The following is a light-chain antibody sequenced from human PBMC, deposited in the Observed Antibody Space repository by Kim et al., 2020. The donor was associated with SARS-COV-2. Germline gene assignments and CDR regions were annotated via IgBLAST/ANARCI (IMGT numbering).Light chain of an antibody. V-gene: IGLV3-1*01. CDR1: KLGDKY. Sequence: SYELTQPPSVSVSPGQTASITCSGDKLGDKYACWYQQKPGQCPVLVIYQDSKRPSGIPERFSGSNSGNTATLTISGTQAMDEADYYCQTWDSSTVVFGGGTQRTVL. CDR3: QTWDSSTVV. CDR2: QDS. J-gene: IGLJ2*01.